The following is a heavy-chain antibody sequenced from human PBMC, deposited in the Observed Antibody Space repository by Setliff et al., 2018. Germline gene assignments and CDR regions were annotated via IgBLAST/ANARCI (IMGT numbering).Heavy chain of an antibody. CDR1: GYAFNNYD. CDR3: VRDREAIVVGPPTAAFDI. J-gene: IGHJ3*02. V-gene: IGHV1-8*02. D-gene: IGHD2-2*01. Sequence: ASVTLSFKSSGYAFNNYDINWVRQAPGQGLEWMGWINPSSGKTGYSLNFQGRVTLTTDTTTGTDNMEVRSLRSDDTAQSYCVRDREAIVVGPPTAAFDIWGQGTMVTVSS. CDR2: INPSSGKT.